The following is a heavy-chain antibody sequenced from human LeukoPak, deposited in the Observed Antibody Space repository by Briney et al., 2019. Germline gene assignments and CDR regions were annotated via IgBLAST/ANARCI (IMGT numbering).Heavy chain of an antibody. CDR1: GFSFSSFS. CDR3: ASAYYDSSGYADY. V-gene: IGHV3-21*01. CDR2: ISGGSSFT. Sequence: GGSLRLSCAASGFSFSSFSMNWVRQAPGKGLEWVSYISGGSSFTYYVDSVKGRFTISRDNAKNSLYLQMNSLRAEDTAVYYCASAYYDSSGYADYWGQGTLVTVSS. J-gene: IGHJ4*02. D-gene: IGHD3-22*01.